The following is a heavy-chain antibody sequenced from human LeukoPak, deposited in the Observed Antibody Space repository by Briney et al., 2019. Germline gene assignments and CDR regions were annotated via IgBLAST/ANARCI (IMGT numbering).Heavy chain of an antibody. CDR1: GFAFSDYS. D-gene: IGHD3-3*01. J-gene: IGHJ4*02. CDR3: AREHVTIFGVVKDPLGY. CDR2: ISSTSSYI. Sequence: GGSLRLSCAASGFAFSDYSMNWVRQAPGKGLEWVSSISSTSSYIYYADSVKGRFTISRDNAKNSLYLQMNSLRAEDTAVYYCAREHVTIFGVVKDPLGYWGQGTLVTVSS. V-gene: IGHV3-21*01.